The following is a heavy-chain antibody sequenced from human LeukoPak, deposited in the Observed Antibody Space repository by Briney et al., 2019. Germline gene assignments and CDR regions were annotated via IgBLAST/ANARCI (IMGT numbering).Heavy chain of an antibody. Sequence: SETLSLTCSVSGGSISKYYWGWIRQPPGKGLEWIGSIYYSGSTYYNPSLKSRVTISVDTSKNQFSLKLSSVTAADTAVYYCARLIIAAIPFDYWGQGTLVTVSS. CDR2: IYYSGST. V-gene: IGHV4-39*01. CDR1: GGSISKYY. CDR3: ARLIIAAIPFDY. D-gene: IGHD6-13*01. J-gene: IGHJ4*02.